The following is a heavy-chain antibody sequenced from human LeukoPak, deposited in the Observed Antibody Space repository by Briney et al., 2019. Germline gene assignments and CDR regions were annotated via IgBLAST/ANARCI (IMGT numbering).Heavy chain of an antibody. J-gene: IGHJ4*02. CDR1: GFTFSSYA. D-gene: IGHD3-10*01. Sequence: PGGSLRLSCAASGFTFSSYAMSWVRQAPGQGLEWVSAISGSGGSTYYADSVKGRFTISRDNSKNTLYLQMNSLRAEDTAVYYCAKAPMVRGVWYFDYWGQGTLVTVSS. CDR2: ISGSGGST. V-gene: IGHV3-23*01. CDR3: AKAPMVRGVWYFDY.